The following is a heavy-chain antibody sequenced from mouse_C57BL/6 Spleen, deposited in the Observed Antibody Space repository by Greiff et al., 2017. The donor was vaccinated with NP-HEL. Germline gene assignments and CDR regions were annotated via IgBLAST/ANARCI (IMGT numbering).Heavy chain of an antibody. D-gene: IGHD2-1*01. V-gene: IGHV3-1*01. CDR3: ATGVFYNGNYFDY. CDR2: IIYSGSI. CDR1: GYSITSGYD. J-gene: IGHJ2*01. Sequence: EVKLLESGPGMVKPSQSLSLTCTVTGYSITSGYDLHWIRHFPGNKLEWMGYIIYSGSINYNPPPQSRIPITHDTSKNHFFLKLKSVTTEDTATYYCATGVFYNGNYFDYWGQGTTLTVSS.